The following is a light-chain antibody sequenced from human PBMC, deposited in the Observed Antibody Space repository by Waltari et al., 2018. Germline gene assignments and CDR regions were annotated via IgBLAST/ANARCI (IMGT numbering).Light chain of an antibody. CDR3: QQSFSIPHT. CDR2: AAS. J-gene: IGKJ2*01. V-gene: IGKV1-39*01. Sequence: DIQMTQSPSSLSASVRDRVTITCRAGQSIKNYVNWYQQKPGKAPTLLVYAASSLQSGVPSRFSGSGSETEFILTINSLQPEDFGTYYCQQSFSIPHTFGQGTRLEIK. CDR1: QSIKNY.